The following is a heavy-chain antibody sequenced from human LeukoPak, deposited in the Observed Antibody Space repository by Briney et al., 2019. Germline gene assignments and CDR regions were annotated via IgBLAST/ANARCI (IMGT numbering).Heavy chain of an antibody. CDR1: GFTFSSNG. CDR2: IQYDGSKK. CDR3: AKDIGSYYDY. D-gene: IGHD3-10*01. J-gene: IGHJ4*02. Sequence: GGSLRLSCVASGFTFSSNGMHRVRQAPGKGLEWVTFIQYDGSKKYYADSVKGRFTISRDNSKNTLYLEMNSLRAEDTAVYYCAKDIGSYYDYWGQGILVTVSS. V-gene: IGHV3-30*02.